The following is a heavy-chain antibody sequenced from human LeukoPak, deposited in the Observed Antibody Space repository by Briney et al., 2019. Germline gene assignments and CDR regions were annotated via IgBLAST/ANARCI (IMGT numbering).Heavy chain of an antibody. CDR3: ARDQAGITPFSFYYYYMDV. D-gene: IGHD3-10*01. J-gene: IGHJ6*03. V-gene: IGHV4-38-2*02. Sequence: SETLSLTCTVSGYSISSGYYRGWIRQPPGKGLEWIGSIYHSGSTYYNPSLKSRVTISVDTSKNQFSLKLSSVTAADTAVYYCARDQAGITPFSFYYYYMDVWGKGTTVTVSS. CDR1: GYSISSGYY. CDR2: IYHSGST.